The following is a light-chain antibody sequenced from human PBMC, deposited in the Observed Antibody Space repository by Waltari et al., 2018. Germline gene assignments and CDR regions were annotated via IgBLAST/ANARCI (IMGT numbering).Light chain of an antibody. J-gene: IGLJ3*02. CDR3: SSYAGSNAWV. CDR1: SSDVGGYNY. CDR2: EVS. V-gene: IGLV2-8*01. Sequence: QSALTQPPSASGSPGQSVTISCTGTSSDVGGYNYVSWYQQHPGKAPKLLIYEVSKRPSGVPVRFSGSKSGNTASLTFSGLQAEDEADYYCSSYAGSNAWVFGGGTKLTVL.